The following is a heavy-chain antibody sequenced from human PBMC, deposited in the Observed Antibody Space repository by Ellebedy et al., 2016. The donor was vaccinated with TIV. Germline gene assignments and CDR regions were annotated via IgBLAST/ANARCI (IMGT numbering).Heavy chain of an antibody. J-gene: IGHJ1*01. Sequence: GGTLRLSXAASGFTFSSNPMHWVPQAQGKGLEWVAVISYDGSNKYYADSVKGRFTISRDNSKNTLYLQMNSLRAEDTAVYYCARGGEDYYDSSGYYAIQHWGQGTLVTVSS. CDR3: ARGGEDYYDSSGYYAIQH. V-gene: IGHV3-30-3*01. CDR2: ISYDGSNK. D-gene: IGHD3-22*01. CDR1: GFTFSSNP.